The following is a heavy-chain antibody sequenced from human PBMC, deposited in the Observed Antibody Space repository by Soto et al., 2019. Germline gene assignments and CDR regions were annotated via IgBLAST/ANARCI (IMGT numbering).Heavy chain of an antibody. J-gene: IGHJ1*01. CDR2: ISSSSSYT. D-gene: IGHD4-17*01. Sequence: GGSLGLSCAASGFTFSDYYMSWIRQAPGKGLEWVSYISSSSSYTNYADSVKGRFTISRDNAKNSLYLQMNSLRAEDTAVYYCASSPYGEGDFQHWGQGTLVTVSS. V-gene: IGHV3-11*06. CDR1: GFTFSDYY. CDR3: ASSPYGEGDFQH.